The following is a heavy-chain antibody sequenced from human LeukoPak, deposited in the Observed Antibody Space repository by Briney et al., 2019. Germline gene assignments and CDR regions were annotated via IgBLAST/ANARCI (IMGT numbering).Heavy chain of an antibody. J-gene: IGHJ5*02. V-gene: IGHV1-18*01. Sequence: GASVKVSCKASGYTFTSYGISWVRQAPGQGLEWMGWISAYNGNTNYAQKLQGRVTMTTDTSTSTAYMELRSLRSGDTAVYYCARQVGLLWFGEFIPNWFDPWGQGTLVTVSS. CDR3: ARQVGLLWFGEFIPNWFDP. D-gene: IGHD3-10*01. CDR2: ISAYNGNT. CDR1: GYTFTSYG.